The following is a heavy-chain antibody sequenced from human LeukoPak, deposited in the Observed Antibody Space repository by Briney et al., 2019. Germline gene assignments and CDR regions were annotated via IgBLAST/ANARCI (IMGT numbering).Heavy chain of an antibody. J-gene: IGHJ4*02. CDR2: IWYDGSNK. CDR3: ARDRSSGDLDY. Sequence: PGGSLRLSCAASGFTVSSNYMSWVRQAPGKGLEWVAVIWYDGSNKYYADSVKGRFTISRDNSKNTLYLQMNSLRAEDTAVYYCARDRSSGDLDYWGQGTLVTVSS. V-gene: IGHV3-33*08. D-gene: IGHD2-21*02. CDR1: GFTVSSNY.